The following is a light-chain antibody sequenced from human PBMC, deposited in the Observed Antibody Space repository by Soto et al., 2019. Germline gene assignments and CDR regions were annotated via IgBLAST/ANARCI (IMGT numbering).Light chain of an antibody. CDR2: KAS. Sequence: DNQMTQSPSTLSASVGDRVTISCRASQSISSWLAWYQHKPGKPPKLLIYKASSLESGVSSRFSGSGSGTEFTLTISSLQPDDFATYYCQHYNNYSLTFGGGTKVDIK. V-gene: IGKV1-5*03. J-gene: IGKJ4*01. CDR1: QSISSW. CDR3: QHYNNYSLT.